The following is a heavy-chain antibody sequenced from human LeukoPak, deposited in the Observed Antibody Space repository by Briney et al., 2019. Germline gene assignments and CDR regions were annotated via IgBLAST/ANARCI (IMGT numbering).Heavy chain of an antibody. CDR1: GGSISSYY. J-gene: IGHJ3*02. CDR2: IYYSGST. D-gene: IGHD2-2*01. V-gene: IGHV4-59*08. Sequence: PSETLSLTCTVSGGSISSYYWSWIRQPPGKGLEWIGYIYYSGSTNYNPSLKSRVTISVDTSKNQFSLKLSSVTAADTAVYYCARVPPWEYQLLRTDAFDIWGQGTMVTVSS. CDR3: ARVPPWEYQLLRTDAFDI.